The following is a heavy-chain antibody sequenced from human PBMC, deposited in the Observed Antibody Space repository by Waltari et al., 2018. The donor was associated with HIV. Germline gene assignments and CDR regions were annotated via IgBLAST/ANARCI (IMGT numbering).Heavy chain of an antibody. CDR1: GFTFSLYW. D-gene: IGHD1-26*01. J-gene: IGHJ5*02. V-gene: IGHV3-7*01. CDR2: IKQEGSEK. CDR3: AKYSGSYWGAHNWFDP. Sequence: EVQLVVSGGGLFRPGRSLRLSCDASGFTFSLYWMIWRRQAPGKGVEWVANIKQEGSEKHYADSVRGRFTISRDNTKNSLYLQMNSLRAEDTAVYYCAKYSGSYWGAHNWFDPWGQGTLVTVSS.